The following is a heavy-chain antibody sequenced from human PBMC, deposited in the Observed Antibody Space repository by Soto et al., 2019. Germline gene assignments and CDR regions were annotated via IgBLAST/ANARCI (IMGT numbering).Heavy chain of an antibody. CDR3: ARERGYYTFDY. V-gene: IGHV3-30-3*01. D-gene: IGHD3-10*01. Sequence: GGSLRLSCAASGFTFSSYAMHWVRQAPGKGLEWVAVISYDGSNKYYADSVKGRFTISRDNSKNTLYLQMNSLRAEDTAVYYCARERGYYTFDYWGQGTLVTVSS. CDR2: ISYDGSNK. CDR1: GFTFSSYA. J-gene: IGHJ4*02.